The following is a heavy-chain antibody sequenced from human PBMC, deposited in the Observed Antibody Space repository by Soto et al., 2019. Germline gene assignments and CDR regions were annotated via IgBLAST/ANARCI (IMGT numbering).Heavy chain of an antibody. CDR3: ARNYYDSSGSFDY. J-gene: IGHJ4*02. CDR2: IIPIFGTA. D-gene: IGHD3-22*01. Sequence: QVQLVQSGAEVKKPGSSVKVSCTASGGTFSSYAISWVRQASGQGLEWMGGIIPIFGTANYAQKFQGRVTITADESTSTAYMELSSLRSEDTAVYYCARNYYDSSGSFDYWGQGTLVTVSS. V-gene: IGHV1-69*01. CDR1: GGTFSSYA.